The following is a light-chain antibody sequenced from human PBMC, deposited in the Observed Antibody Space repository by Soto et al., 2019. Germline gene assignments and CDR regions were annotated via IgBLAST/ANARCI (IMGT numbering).Light chain of an antibody. CDR3: HQYGLLPRHP. CDR2: GAS. J-gene: IGKJ2*01. Sequence: EIVLTQSPVTLSLSPGESATLSCRASESVNSNYLAWYQQKPGQAPRLFIFGASSRATGIPNRFSGSGSGTDFTLTISGLEPEDFAVYYCHQYGLLPRHPFGQGTKLEIK. V-gene: IGKV3-20*01. CDR1: ESVNSNY.